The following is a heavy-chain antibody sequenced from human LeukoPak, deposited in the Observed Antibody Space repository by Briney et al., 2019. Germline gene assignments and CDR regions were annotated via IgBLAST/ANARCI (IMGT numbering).Heavy chain of an antibody. V-gene: IGHV3-30*18. D-gene: IGHD3-16*01. CDR1: AFTLSSYG. Sequence: PGGSLRLSCAASAFTLSSYGMHWVRQAPGKGLEWVAVISYDGSDKYYADSVKGRFTISRDNSKNTLYLQMGSLRAEDTAVYYCAKNPWGTWSSPRNWFDPWGQGTLVTVSS. CDR3: AKNPWGTWSSPRNWFDP. CDR2: ISYDGSDK. J-gene: IGHJ5*02.